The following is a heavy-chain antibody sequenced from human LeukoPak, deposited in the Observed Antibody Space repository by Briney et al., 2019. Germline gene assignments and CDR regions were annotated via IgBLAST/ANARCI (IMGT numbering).Heavy chain of an antibody. CDR3: ARGAYYDSSGYYYDIDY. Sequence: GRSLRLSCAASGFTFSSYAMHWVRQAPGKGLEWVAVISYDGSNKYYADSVKGRFTISRDNAKNSLYLQMNSLRAEDTAVYYCARGAYYDSSGYYYDIDYWGQGTLVTVSS. V-gene: IGHV3-30-3*01. J-gene: IGHJ4*02. CDR1: GFTFSSYA. D-gene: IGHD3-22*01. CDR2: ISYDGSNK.